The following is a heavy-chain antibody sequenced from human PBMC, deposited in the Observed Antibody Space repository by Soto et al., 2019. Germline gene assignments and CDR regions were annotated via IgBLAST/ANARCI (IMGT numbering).Heavy chain of an antibody. CDR2: IYHSGST. V-gene: IGHV4-4*02. J-gene: IGHJ4*02. Sequence: QVQLQESGPGPMKPSGTLSLTCAVSGGSISTNWWSWVRQPPGKGLEWIGEIYHSGSTNYNPSLKNRVTMSLDKSQNHLSLNLNSVTAADTAVYYCARHIAVSGTRGFDFWGQGTLVTVSS. D-gene: IGHD6-19*01. CDR1: GGSISTNW. CDR3: ARHIAVSGTRGFDF.